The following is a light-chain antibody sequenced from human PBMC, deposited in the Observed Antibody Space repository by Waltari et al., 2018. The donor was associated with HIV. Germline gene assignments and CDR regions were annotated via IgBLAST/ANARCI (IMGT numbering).Light chain of an antibody. Sequence: SSELTQDPAVSVALGQTVRITCQGDSLRTYFASCFQERPGQAPVLVIYGENNRPSGIADRFSGSTSGNTASLTITGAQAADEADYYCSSRDTSGQFVVFGGGTKLTVL. J-gene: IGLJ2*01. CDR3: SSRDTSGQFVV. CDR1: SLRTYF. CDR2: GEN. V-gene: IGLV3-19*01.